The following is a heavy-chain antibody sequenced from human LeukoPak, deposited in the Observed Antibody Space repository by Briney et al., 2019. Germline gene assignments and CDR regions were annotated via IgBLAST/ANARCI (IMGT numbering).Heavy chain of an antibody. Sequence: SETLSLTCAVYGGSFSGYYWSWIRQPPGKGLEWIGEINHSGSTNYNPSLKSRVTISVDTSKNRFSLKLSSVTAADTAVYYCASLTYYYDSSGLVSYWGQGTLVTVSS. D-gene: IGHD3-22*01. J-gene: IGHJ4*02. CDR1: GGSFSGYY. V-gene: IGHV4-34*01. CDR2: INHSGST. CDR3: ASLTYYYDSSGLVSY.